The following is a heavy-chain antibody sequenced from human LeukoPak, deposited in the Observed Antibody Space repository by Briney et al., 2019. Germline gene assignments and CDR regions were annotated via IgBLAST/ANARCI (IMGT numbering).Heavy chain of an antibody. CDR1: GFTFSTYD. CDR3: ARSIAAAGYRYLDS. Sequence: GGSLRLSCAASGFTFSTYDMYWVRQATGKGLEWLSGIGKGGDTYYLGSVKGRFTISRDNAENSLYLQLNSLGARDTAVYYCARSIAAAGYRYLDSWGQGTLVTVSS. CDR2: IGKGGDT. D-gene: IGHD6-13*01. J-gene: IGHJ4*02. V-gene: IGHV3-13*01.